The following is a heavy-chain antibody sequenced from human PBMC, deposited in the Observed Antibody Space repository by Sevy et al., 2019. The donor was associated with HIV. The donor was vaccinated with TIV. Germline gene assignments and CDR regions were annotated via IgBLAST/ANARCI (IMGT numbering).Heavy chain of an antibody. D-gene: IGHD2-2*02. CDR1: GYTFTGYY. Sequence: ASVKVSCKASGYTFTGYYMHWVRQAPGQGLEWMGWINPNSGGTNCAQKFQGRVTMTRDTSISTAYMELSRLRSDDTAVYYCARELLLECRSTSCYTVSDYYYGMDVWGQGTTVTVSS. CDR2: INPNSGGT. V-gene: IGHV1-2*02. CDR3: ARELLLECRSTSCYTVSDYYYGMDV. J-gene: IGHJ6*02.